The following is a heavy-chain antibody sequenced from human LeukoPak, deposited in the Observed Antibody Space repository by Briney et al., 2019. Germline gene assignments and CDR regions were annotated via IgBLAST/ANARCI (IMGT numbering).Heavy chain of an antibody. CDR1: GFTFRSYG. CDR3: AKDDSSSWLFDY. D-gene: IGHD6-13*01. V-gene: IGHV3-30*18. Sequence: GGSLRLSCAASGFTFRSYGMPWVRQAPGKGLEWVALISFDGSNENYADSVKGRFTISRDNSKNTLYLQMNSLRAEDTAVYYCAKDDSSSWLFDYWGQGTLVTVSS. J-gene: IGHJ4*02. CDR2: ISFDGSNE.